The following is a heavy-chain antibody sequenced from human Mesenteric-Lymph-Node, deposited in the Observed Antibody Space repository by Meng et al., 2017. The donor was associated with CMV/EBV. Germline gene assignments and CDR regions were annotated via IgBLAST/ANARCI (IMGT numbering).Heavy chain of an antibody. Sequence: LSGAASGFSFSSYGMHWVRQAPGKGLGWVAVISYDGSDKYYADSVKGRFTISRDNSKNTLYLQMNSLRAEDTAVYYCAKAWELLDYWGQGTLVTVSS. CDR3: AKAWELLDY. D-gene: IGHD1-26*01. V-gene: IGHV3-30*18. CDR2: ISYDGSDK. J-gene: IGHJ4*02. CDR1: GFSFSSYG.